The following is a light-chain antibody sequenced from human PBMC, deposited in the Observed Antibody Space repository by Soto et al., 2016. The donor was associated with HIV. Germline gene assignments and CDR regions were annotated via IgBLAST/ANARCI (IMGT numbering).Light chain of an antibody. J-gene: IGKJ2*01. Sequence: DIQMTQFPSTLSASIGDRVTITCRASQSVSVWLAWYQQKPGKAPKLLIYKASSLESGVPSRFSGSGSGAEFTLTINSLQPDDFATYYCQHYNSASYTFGQGTKLEIK. CDR2: KAS. CDR3: QHYNSASYT. V-gene: IGKV1-5*03. CDR1: QSVSVW.